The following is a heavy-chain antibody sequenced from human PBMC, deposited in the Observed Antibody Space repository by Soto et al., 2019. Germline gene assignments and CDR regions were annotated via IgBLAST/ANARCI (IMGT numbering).Heavy chain of an antibody. J-gene: IGHJ6*03. CDR3: ARAIEKPFVRIPYRPYYMDV. V-gene: IGHV1-18*01. CDR2: ISAYNGNT. Sequence: GASVKVSCKASGYTFTSYGISWVRQAPGQGLEWMGWISAYNGNTNFAQKVQGRVTMTTDKSTSTTYMELRSLRSDDTAVYYCARAIEKPFVRIPYRPYYMDVWCKAITVTVS. D-gene: IGHD2-15*01. CDR1: GYTFTSYG.